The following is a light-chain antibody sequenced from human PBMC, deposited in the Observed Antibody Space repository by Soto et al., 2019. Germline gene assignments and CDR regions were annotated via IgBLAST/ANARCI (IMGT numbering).Light chain of an antibody. CDR2: GAS. CDR3: LQDISYPWT. V-gene: IGKV1-6*01. CDR1: QGIGNA. J-gene: IGKJ1*01. Sequence: AIQMTQPPSSLSASVGDRVTISCRASQGIGNALGWYQQKPAKPPKVLIYGASNLQSAVPPRFSGSGSGTDFTLAISSLQPEDSATYYCLQDISYPWTFGQGTKVDIK.